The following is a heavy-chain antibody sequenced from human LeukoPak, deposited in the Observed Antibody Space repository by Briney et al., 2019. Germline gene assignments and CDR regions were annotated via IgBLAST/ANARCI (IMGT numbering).Heavy chain of an antibody. D-gene: IGHD6-13*01. Sequence: GGSLRLSCAPSGFTFTNYGMHWVRQAPGTGLEWVAFIGSDSSYIDYLESVKGRFTISRDNSKNTLYLQMDSLRPEDTALYYCVKDPSVAAASGSFDFWGQGTLVTVSS. CDR1: GFTFTNYG. CDR3: VKDPSVAAASGSFDF. J-gene: IGHJ4*02. CDR2: IGSDSSYI. V-gene: IGHV3-30*02.